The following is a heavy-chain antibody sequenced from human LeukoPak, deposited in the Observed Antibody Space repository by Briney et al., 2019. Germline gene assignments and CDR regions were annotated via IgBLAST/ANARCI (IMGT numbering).Heavy chain of an antibody. CDR1: SGPMTTCS. J-gene: IGHJ6*03. V-gene: IGHV4-59*13. Sequence: SDTVTLPCTFWSGPMTTCSGRCLREFPGGGLEGGGYIYYSGVTVHNPSLKTRVAMSVDTSKNELSLKLSSVTAADTAVYYCARDRREIVVVPAANYYYMDVWGKGTTVTVSS. CDR2: IYYSGVT. CDR3: ARDRREIVVVPAANYYYMDV. D-gene: IGHD2-2*01.